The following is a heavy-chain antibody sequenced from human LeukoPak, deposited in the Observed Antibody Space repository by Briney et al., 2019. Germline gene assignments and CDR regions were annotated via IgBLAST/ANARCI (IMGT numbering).Heavy chain of an antibody. D-gene: IGHD6-19*01. J-gene: IGHJ3*02. Sequence: GGSLRLSCAASGFIVSSNYMSWVRQAPGKGLEWVSFMYAGGSTYYADSVKGRFTISRDKSKNTPYLQMNSLRAEDTAVYYCAKDRSSGWPSAFDMWGQGTMVTVSS. CDR2: MYAGGST. V-gene: IGHV3-53*01. CDR1: GFIVSSNY. CDR3: AKDRSSGWPSAFDM.